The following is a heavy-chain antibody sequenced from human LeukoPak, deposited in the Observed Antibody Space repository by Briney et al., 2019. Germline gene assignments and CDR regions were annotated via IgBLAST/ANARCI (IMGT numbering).Heavy chain of an antibody. CDR2: IRYDGINK. CDR3: AKDMGSHGSGSYYAFDI. D-gene: IGHD3-10*01. V-gene: IGHV3-30*02. CDR1: GFTFNAYG. Sequence: GESLRLSCAASGFTFNAYGMHWVRQAPGKGLEWVAFIRYDGINKDYADSVKGRFTFSRDSSKNTLYLQMSSLRTEDTAVYYCAKDMGSHGSGSYYAFDIWGQGTMVTVSS. J-gene: IGHJ3*02.